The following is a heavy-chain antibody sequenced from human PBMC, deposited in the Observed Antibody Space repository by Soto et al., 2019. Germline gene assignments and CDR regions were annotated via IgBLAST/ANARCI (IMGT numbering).Heavy chain of an antibody. J-gene: IGHJ6*02. D-gene: IGHD2-2*01. CDR3: AIGYMPSEVYYYFGMDV. Sequence: PGGSLRLSCAASGFTFTSYTMTWVRQAPGKGLEWVSAVTGSGDITSYAASVKGRFTISRDNSKSTLYLQMNSLRAEDTAVYFCAIGYMPSEVYYYFGMDVWGQGTTVTVSS. V-gene: IGHV3-23*01. CDR1: GFTFTSYT. CDR2: VTGSGDIT.